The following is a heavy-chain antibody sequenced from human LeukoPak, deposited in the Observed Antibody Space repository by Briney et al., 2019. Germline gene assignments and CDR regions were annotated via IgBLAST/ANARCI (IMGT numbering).Heavy chain of an antibody. CDR2: MFYSGST. V-gene: IGHV4-59*01. J-gene: IGHJ3*02. D-gene: IGHD3-3*01. CDR3: AREPPYYDFWSGYRRGAFDI. CDR1: GGSISSYF. Sequence: SETLSLTCTVSGGSISSYFWSWIRQPPGKGLEWIGYMFYSGSTNFNPSLKSRVTMSVDTSKSQFSLKLSSVTAADTAVYYCAREPPYYDFWSGYRRGAFDIWGQGTMVTVSS.